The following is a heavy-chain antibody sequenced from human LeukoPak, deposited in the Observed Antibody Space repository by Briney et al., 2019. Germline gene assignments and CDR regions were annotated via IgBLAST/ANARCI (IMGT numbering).Heavy chain of an antibody. CDR2: ISAYNGNT. V-gene: IGHV1-18*01. CDR1: GYTFTSYG. CDR3: ARGLQTYYFDY. Sequence: ASVKVSCKASGYTFTSYGISWVRQAPGQGLEWMGWISAYNGNTNYAQKLQGRVTMTRDMSTSTVYMELSSLRSEDTAVYYCARGLQTYYFDYWGQGTLVTVSS. J-gene: IGHJ4*02.